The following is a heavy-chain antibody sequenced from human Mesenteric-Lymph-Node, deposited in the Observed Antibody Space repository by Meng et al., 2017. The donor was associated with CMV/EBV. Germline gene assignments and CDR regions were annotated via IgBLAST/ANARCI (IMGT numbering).Heavy chain of an antibody. CDR3: ARHGPGYYGSGKDV. CDR2: ISSSSSYI. V-gene: IGHV3-21*01. CDR1: GFTFSSYS. D-gene: IGHD3-10*01. J-gene: IGHJ6*02. Sequence: GGSLRLSCAASGFTFSSYSMNWVRQAPGKGLEWVSSISSSSSYIYYADSVKGRFTISRDNAKNSLYLQMNSLRAEDTAVYYCARHGPGYYGSGKDVWGQGTTVTVSS.